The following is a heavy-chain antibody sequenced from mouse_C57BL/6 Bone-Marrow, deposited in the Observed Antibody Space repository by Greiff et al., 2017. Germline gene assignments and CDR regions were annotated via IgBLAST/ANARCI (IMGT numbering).Heavy chain of an antibody. D-gene: IGHD4-1*01. CDR2: INPSNGGT. CDR1: GSPFTSYW. V-gene: IGHV1-53*01. CDR3: ARYWDFDY. Sequence: QVQLQQPGTELVKPGASVKLSCKASGSPFTSYWMHWVKQRPGRGLEWIGNINPSNGGTNYNEKLKSKATLTVDKSASTAYMQLSSLTSEDSAVYYCARYWDFDYWGQGTTLTVSS. J-gene: IGHJ2*01.